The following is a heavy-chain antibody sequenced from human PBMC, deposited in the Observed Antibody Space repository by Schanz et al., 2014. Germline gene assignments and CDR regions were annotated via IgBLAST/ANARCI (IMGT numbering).Heavy chain of an antibody. Sequence: QVQLVQSGAEVKKPGASVRVSCKASGYTFTTYAMSWVRQAPGQGLEWVGWISVYNHNKEYDQKFQGRVTMTTDTSTSTAYMELRSLRSDDTAVYYCARSAGRDFWSGYYTRFDYWGQGTQVTVSS. J-gene: IGHJ4*02. CDR1: GYTFTTYA. CDR2: ISVYNHNK. V-gene: IGHV1-18*01. CDR3: ARSAGRDFWSGYYTRFDY. D-gene: IGHD3-3*01.